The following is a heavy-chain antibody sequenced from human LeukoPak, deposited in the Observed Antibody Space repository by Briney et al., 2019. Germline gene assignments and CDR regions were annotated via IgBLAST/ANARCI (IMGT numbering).Heavy chain of an antibody. V-gene: IGHV3-23*01. J-gene: IGHJ4*02. CDR3: AKDLVTDIVVVPAAMQTYFDY. Sequence: GGSLRLSCAASGFTFSSYAMSWVRQAPGKGLEWVSAISGSGGSTYYADSVKGRFTISRDNSKNTLYLQMNSLRAGDTAVYYCAKDLVTDIVVVPAAMQTYFDYWGQGTLVTVSS. CDR1: GFTFSSYA. D-gene: IGHD2-2*01. CDR2: ISGSGGST.